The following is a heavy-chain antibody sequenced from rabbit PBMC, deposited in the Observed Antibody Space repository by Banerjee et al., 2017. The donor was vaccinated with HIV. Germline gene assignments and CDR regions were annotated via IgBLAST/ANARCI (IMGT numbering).Heavy chain of an antibody. CDR1: GFSFSSSYW. CDR3: ARDLAGVIGWNFGL. V-gene: IGHV1S40*01. CDR2: IYTTSSGDT. Sequence: QSLEESGGDLVKPGASLTLTCTASGFSFSSSYWICWVRQAPGKGLEWIACIYTTSSGDTYYASWAKGRFTISNASSTTMTLQMTSLTAADTATYFCARDLAGVIGWNFGLWGQGTLVTVS. D-gene: IGHD4-1*01. J-gene: IGHJ4*01.